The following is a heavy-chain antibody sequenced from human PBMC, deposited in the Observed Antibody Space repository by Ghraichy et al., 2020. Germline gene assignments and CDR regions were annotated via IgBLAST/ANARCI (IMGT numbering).Heavy chain of an antibody. J-gene: IGHJ6*03. CDR1: GFTFSIYS. V-gene: IGHV3-7*03. Sequence: LSLTCAASGFTFSIYSMSWVRQAPGKGLEWVANINPDGSEKYYVDSVKGRFTMSRDNAKNSVSLQMNSLRAEDTAVYYCARNRASLDVWGKGTTGT. CDR3: ARNRASLDV. D-gene: IGHD2/OR15-2a*01. CDR2: INPDGSEK.